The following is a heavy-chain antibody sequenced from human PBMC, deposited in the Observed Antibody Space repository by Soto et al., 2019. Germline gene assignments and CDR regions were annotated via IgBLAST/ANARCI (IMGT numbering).Heavy chain of an antibody. Sequence: VQLVQSGAEVKKPGASVKVSCKSSGDSFNDYYLHWVRQAPGQGLEWMGWINPNSGVTKYAQKFQGWVTMTRDTSIRTVYMELSRLRSDETAVYYCARESGGATATLDYYYFYMDVWGKGTTVTVAS. D-gene: IGHD4-17*01. CDR1: GDSFNDYY. CDR2: INPNSGVT. CDR3: ARESGGATATLDYYYFYMDV. J-gene: IGHJ6*03. V-gene: IGHV1-2*04.